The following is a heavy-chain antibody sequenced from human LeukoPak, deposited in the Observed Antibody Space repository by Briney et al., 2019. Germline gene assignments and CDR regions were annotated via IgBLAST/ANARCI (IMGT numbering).Heavy chain of an antibody. J-gene: IGHJ6*02. CDR3: AKDGNYYGSGYRYYYYGMDV. CDR2: ISYDGSNK. D-gene: IGHD3-10*01. V-gene: IGHV3-30*18. Sequence: GRSLRLSCAASGFTFSSYGMHWVRQAPGKGLEWVAVISYDGSNKYYADSVKGRFTISRDNSKNTLYLQMNSLRAEDTAVYYCAKDGNYYGSGYRYYYYGMDVWGQGTTVTVSS. CDR1: GFTFSSYG.